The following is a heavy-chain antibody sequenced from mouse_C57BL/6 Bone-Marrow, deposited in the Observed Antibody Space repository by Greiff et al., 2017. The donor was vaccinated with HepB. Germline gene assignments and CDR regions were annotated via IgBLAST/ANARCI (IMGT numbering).Heavy chain of an antibody. D-gene: IGHD4-1*01. V-gene: IGHV14-4*01. J-gene: IGHJ2*01. CDR3: TTTGSIFDY. CDR2: IDPENGDT. CDR1: GFNIKDDY. Sequence: EVKLVESGAELVRPGASVKLSCTASGFNIKDDYMHWVKQRPEQGLEGIGWIDPENGDTEYASKFQGKATITADKSSNTAYLQLSSLTSEDTAVYYCTTTGSIFDYRGQGTTLTVSS.